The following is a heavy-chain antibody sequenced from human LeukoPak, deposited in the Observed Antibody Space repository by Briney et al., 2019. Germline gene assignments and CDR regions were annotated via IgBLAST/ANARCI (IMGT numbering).Heavy chain of an antibody. CDR1: GGCFSGYY. CDR3: ARHLRGYCSSTSCYRAWFDP. CDR2: INHSGCT. J-gene: IGHJ5*02. V-gene: IGHV4-34*01. Sequence: SETLSLTCAVCGGCFSGYYWSWIRQPPGKGLEGIGEINHSGCTNYHPSLKSRVTISVDTSKNQFSLKLSSVTAADTAVYYCARHLRGYCSSTSCYRAWFDPWGQGTLVTVSS. D-gene: IGHD2-2*01.